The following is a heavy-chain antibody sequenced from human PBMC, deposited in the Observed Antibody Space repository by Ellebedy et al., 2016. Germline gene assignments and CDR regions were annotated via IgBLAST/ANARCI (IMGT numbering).Heavy chain of an antibody. D-gene: IGHD2-15*01. J-gene: IGHJ6*03. CDR2: IYWNDDK. V-gene: IGHV2-5*08. Sequence: SGPTLAKPTQTLTLTCTFSGFSLSTSGMCVSWIRQPPGKALEWLALIYWNDDKRYSPSLKSRLTITKDTSKNQVVLTMTNMDPVDTATYYCAHRRGHRSHTRYYYYYMDVWGKGTTVTVSS. CDR1: GFSLSTSGMC. CDR3: AHRRGHRSHTRYYYYYMDV.